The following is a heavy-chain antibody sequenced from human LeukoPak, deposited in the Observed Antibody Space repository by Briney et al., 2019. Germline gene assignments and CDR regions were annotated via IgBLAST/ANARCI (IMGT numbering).Heavy chain of an antibody. J-gene: IGHJ6*03. V-gene: IGHV3-30*03. Sequence: PGRSLRLSCAASGFTFSTYGMHWVRQAPGKGLEWVAVLSYGGGNKHYADSVKGRFFISRDNSKNTLYLQMNSLRAEDTSVYYCARETGTTFPYYYYYMDVWGKGTTVTVSS. CDR2: LSYGGGNK. D-gene: IGHD1-7*01. CDR3: ARETGTTFPYYYYYMDV. CDR1: GFTFSTYG.